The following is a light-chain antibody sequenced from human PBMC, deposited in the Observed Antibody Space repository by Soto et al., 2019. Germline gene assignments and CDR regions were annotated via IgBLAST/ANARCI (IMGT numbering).Light chain of an antibody. Sequence: QSVLTQPPSVSGAPGQRVTISCTGSSSNIGAGYDVHWYQQLPGTAPKLLIYGNNNRPSGVPDRFSGSKSGTSASLAITGLQAEDEADYYCQSYDSSLGYVFGTGTKVT. CDR2: GNN. J-gene: IGLJ1*01. V-gene: IGLV1-40*01. CDR1: SSNIGAGYD. CDR3: QSYDSSLGYV.